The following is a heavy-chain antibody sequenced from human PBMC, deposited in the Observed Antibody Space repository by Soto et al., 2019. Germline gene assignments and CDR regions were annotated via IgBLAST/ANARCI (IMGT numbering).Heavy chain of an antibody. CDR2: IGSDRTHK. CDR3: AREGSRSSLTFDY. J-gene: IGHJ4*02. Sequence: PGGSLRLSCAASGFIIPSCAIHWIRQAPGKGLEWVAVIGSDRTHKYYGDSVQGRFTISRDNSKNTLYLQMNSLRAEDTAVYYCAREGSRSSLTFDYWGQGALVTLSS. CDR1: GFIIPSCA. V-gene: IGHV3-30*01. D-gene: IGHD6-6*01.